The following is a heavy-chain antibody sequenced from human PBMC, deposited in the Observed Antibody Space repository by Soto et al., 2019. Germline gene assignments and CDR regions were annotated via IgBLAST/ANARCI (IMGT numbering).Heavy chain of an antibody. CDR2: ISSTGGST. V-gene: IGHV3-23*01. CDR1: GFTYSSYA. D-gene: IGHD3-22*01. CDR3: AKDRAANDATGYYSILLDD. Sequence: VQLLESGGGLVQPGGSLRLSCGASGFTYSSYAMSWVREAPGKGLEWVSAISSTGGSTYYVDSVEGRFTISRDNSKNTLYLQMNSLRAEDTAVYFCAKDRAANDATGYYSILLDDWGQGTLVTVSS. J-gene: IGHJ4*02.